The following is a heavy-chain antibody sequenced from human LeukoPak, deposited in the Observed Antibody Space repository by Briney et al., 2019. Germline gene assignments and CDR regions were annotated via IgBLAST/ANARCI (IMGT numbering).Heavy chain of an antibody. CDR1: GFTFSDAW. Sequence: GGSLRLSCAASGFTFSDAWMSWVRQAPGKGLEWVGRIKSKTDGGTTDYAAPVKGRFSISRDDSKNTLYLQMNSLKTEDTAVYYCTTGSFDYYGSGSYLANGMDVWGQGTTVTVSS. V-gene: IGHV3-15*01. CDR2: IKSKTDGGTT. J-gene: IGHJ6*02. D-gene: IGHD3-10*01. CDR3: TTGSFDYYGSGSYLANGMDV.